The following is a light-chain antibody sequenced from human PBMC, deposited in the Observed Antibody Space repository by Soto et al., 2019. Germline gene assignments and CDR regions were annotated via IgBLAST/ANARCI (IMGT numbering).Light chain of an antibody. V-gene: IGKV1-5*03. CDR3: QHYRSYPYT. Sequence: RLTLSPASLSASIRDKVTITCRASQTISSWLAWYQQKPGKAPKLLIYKASTLKSGVPSRFSGSGSGTEFTLTISSLQPDDFATYYCQHYRSYPYTFGLGTKV. J-gene: IGKJ2*01. CDR2: KAS. CDR1: QTISSW.